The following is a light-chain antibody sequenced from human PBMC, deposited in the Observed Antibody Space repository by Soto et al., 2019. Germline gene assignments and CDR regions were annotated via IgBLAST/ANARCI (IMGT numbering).Light chain of an antibody. CDR2: RNN. J-gene: IGLJ2*01. V-gene: IGLV1-47*01. CDR1: SSNIGSNY. CDR3: AAWADSLSGLVV. Sequence: QSVLTQPPSASGTPGQRVTISCSGSSSNIGSNYVYWYQQLPGTAPKLLIYRNNQRPSGVPDRFSGSKSGTSASLAISGLRSEDEADYYCAAWADSLSGLVVFGGGTQLTVL.